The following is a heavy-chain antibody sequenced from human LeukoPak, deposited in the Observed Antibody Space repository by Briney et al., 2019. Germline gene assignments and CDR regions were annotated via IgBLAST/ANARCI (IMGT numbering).Heavy chain of an antibody. CDR1: GYTFTGYY. Sequence: ASVKVSCKASGYTFTGYYMHWVRQAPGQGLEWMGWINPNSGGTNYAQKLQGRVTMTTDTSTSTAYMELRSLRSDDTAVYYCATRSTMVRGVIDYWGQGTLVTVSS. CDR3: ATRSTMVRGVIDY. D-gene: IGHD3-10*01. J-gene: IGHJ4*02. CDR2: INPNSGGT. V-gene: IGHV1-2*02.